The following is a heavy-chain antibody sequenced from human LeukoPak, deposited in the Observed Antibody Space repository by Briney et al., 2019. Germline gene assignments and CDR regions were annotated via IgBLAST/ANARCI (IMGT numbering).Heavy chain of an antibody. Sequence: GGSLRLSCAASGFTFCSYSMNSVREAPGKGLEWVSSISSSSSYIYYPDSVKGLFTISRDNAKNSLYLQMNSLRAEDTAVYYCARDAVLIGLDYWGQGTLVTVSS. CDR3: ARDAVLIGLDY. CDR2: ISSSSSYI. CDR1: GFTFCSYS. J-gene: IGHJ4*02. V-gene: IGHV3-21*01.